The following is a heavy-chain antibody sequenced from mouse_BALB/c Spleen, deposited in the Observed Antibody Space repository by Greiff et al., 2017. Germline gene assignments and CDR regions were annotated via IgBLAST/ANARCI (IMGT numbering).Heavy chain of an antibody. CDR3: ARGYDYGFDY. V-gene: IGHV7-3*02. J-gene: IGHJ2*01. D-gene: IGHD2-4*01. CDR2: IRNKANGYTT. Sequence: EVHLVESGGGLVQPGGSLRLSCATSGFTFTDYYMSWVRQPPGKALEWLGFIRNKANGYTTEYSASVKGRFTISRDNSQSIRYLQMNTLRAEDSATYYCARGYDYGFDYWGQGTTLTVSS. CDR1: GFTFTDYY.